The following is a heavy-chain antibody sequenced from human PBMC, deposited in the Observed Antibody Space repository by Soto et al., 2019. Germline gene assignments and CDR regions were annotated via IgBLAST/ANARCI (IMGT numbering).Heavy chain of an antibody. V-gene: IGHV1-18*04. J-gene: IGHJ6*02. D-gene: IGHD5-12*01. Sequence: SVKVSCTASGFSFTGYYIHWLRQAPGQGLEWMGWISAYNGNRHFAEGLRGRITMTTNTTTSTADMELRSLSSDDTAVYYCARGGQECSIRGCGYIYDGMDVWGQGTTVTVSS. CDR1: GFSFTGYY. CDR3: ARGGQECSIRGCGYIYDGMDV. CDR2: ISAYNGNR.